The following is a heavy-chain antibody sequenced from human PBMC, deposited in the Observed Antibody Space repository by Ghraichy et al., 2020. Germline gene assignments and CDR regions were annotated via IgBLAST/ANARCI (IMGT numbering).Heavy chain of an antibody. Sequence: GESLNISCTASGFSLNNNWMHWVRQAPGKGLVWVSRIDSDGSSANYADSVKGRFTISRDNARNTLYLQMNSLRAEDTAVYYCARNYYFYGMDVWGQGTTVTVSS. CDR2: IDSDGSSA. CDR1: GFSLNNNW. CDR3: ARNYYFYGMDV. V-gene: IGHV3-74*01. J-gene: IGHJ6*02.